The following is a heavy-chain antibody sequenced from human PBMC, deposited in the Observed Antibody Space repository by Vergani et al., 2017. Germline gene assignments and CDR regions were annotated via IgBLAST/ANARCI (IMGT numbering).Heavy chain of an antibody. D-gene: IGHD4-17*01. CDR3: ASSHTTPFDY. CDR2: IYTSGST. Sequence: QVQLQESGPGLVKPSQTLSLTCTVSGGSISSGSYYWSWIRQPAGKGLGWLGRIYTSGSTNYNPSLKSRVTISVDTSKNQFSLKLSSVTAADTAVYYCASSHTTPFDYWGQGTLVTVSS. CDR1: GGSISSGSYY. V-gene: IGHV4-61*02. J-gene: IGHJ4*02.